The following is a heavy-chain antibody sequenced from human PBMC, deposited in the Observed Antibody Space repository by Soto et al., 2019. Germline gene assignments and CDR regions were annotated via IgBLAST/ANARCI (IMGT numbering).Heavy chain of an antibody. CDR3: AKDRAHDYGDLDALDI. CDR2: ISGSGGST. D-gene: IGHD4-17*01. CDR1: GFTFSSYA. V-gene: IGHV3-23*01. J-gene: IGHJ3*02. Sequence: EVQLLESGGGLVQPGGSLRLSCAASGFTFSSYAMSWVRQAPGKGLEWVSAISGSGGSTYYADSVKGRFTISRDNSKNTLYLQINSLRAEDTAVYYCAKDRAHDYGDLDALDIWGQGTMVTVSS.